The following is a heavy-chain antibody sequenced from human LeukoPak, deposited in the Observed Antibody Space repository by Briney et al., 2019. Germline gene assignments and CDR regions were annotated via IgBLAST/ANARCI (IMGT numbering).Heavy chain of an antibody. J-gene: IGHJ3*02. D-gene: IGHD2-15*01. V-gene: IGHV3-48*03. CDR2: ISSSGSTI. Sequence: PGGSLRLSCAASGFTFSSYEMNWVRQAPGKGLEWVSYISSSGSTIYYADSVKGRFTISRDNAKNSLYLQMNSLRAEDTAVYYCIRVGAVVYAFDIWGQGTMVTVSS. CDR3: IRVGAVVYAFDI. CDR1: GFTFSSYE.